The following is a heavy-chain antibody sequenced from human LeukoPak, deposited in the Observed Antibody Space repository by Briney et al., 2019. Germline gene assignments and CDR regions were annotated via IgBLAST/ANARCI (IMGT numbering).Heavy chain of an antibody. CDR2: IKSRADGWTT. J-gene: IGHJ4*02. CDR1: GFTFSYAW. V-gene: IGHV3-15*01. Sequence: GGSLRLSCATSGFTFSYAWMNWVRQAPGKGLEWVVRIKSRADGWTTDYAATVKGRFTISRDDSENTRYLQMNSLRSEDTAVYLFSSEYYYGSGTFDYWGQGTLVTASS. CDR3: SSEYYYGSGTFDY. D-gene: IGHD3-10*01.